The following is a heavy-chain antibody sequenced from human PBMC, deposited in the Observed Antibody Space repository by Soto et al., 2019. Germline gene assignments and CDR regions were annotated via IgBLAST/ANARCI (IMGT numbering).Heavy chain of an antibody. J-gene: IGHJ6*02. CDR2: IWYDGSNK. CDR1: GFTFSSYV. CDR3: ARSGCISTSCYESGMDV. Sequence: PGGSLRLSCAASGFTFSSYVMHWVRQAPGKGLEWVAVIWYDGSNKYYADSVKGRFTISRDNSKNTLYLQMNSLRAEDTAVYYCARSGCISTSCYESGMDVWGQGTTVTVSS. V-gene: IGHV3-33*01. D-gene: IGHD2-2*01.